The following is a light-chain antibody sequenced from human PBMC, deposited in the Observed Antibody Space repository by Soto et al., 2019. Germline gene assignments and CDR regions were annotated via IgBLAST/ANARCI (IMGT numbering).Light chain of an antibody. CDR1: QSVSSS. CDR3: QQRSNWPPIT. CDR2: DAS. V-gene: IGKV3-11*01. Sequence: EIVLTQSPATLSLSPGERATLSCRASQSVSSSLAWYQQQPGQAPRLLIYDASNRATGIPARFSGSGSGTDFTLTISSLEPQDFAVYYCQQRSNWPPITFGQGTRLEI. J-gene: IGKJ5*01.